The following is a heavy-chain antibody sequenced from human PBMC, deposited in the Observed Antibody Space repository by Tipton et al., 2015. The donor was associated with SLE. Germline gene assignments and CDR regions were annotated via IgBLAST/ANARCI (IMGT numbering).Heavy chain of an antibody. Sequence: TLSLTCTVFGGSISRDYYYWSWIRQPAGKGLEWIGHISTSGIINYNPSLKSRVAMSVDTSKNQFSLKLTSVTVADTAVYYCATEVGATTGERWFDPWGQGTLVTVSS. D-gene: IGHD3-16*01. CDR3: ATEVGATTGERWFDP. CDR2: ISTSGII. V-gene: IGHV4-61*09. J-gene: IGHJ5*02. CDR1: GGSISRDYYY.